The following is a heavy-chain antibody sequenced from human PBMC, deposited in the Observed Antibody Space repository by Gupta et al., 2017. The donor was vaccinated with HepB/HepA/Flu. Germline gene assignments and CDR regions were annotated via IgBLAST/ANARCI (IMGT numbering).Heavy chain of an antibody. J-gene: IGHJ4*02. V-gene: IGHV3-48*03. CDR2: ISSSGSPI. D-gene: IGHD2/OR15-2a*01. CDR1: GFPFSSYE. CDR3: ARTPRRFYEYFDY. Sequence: EVQLVESGGGLVQPGGSLRLSCAASGFPFSSYEMNWVRQAPGKGLEWVSYISSSGSPIYYADSVKGRFTISRDNAKNSLYLQMNSLRAEDTAVYFCARTPRRFYEYFDYWGQGTQVTASS.